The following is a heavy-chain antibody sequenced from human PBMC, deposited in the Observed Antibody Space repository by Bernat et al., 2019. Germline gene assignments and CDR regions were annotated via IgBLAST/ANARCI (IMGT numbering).Heavy chain of an antibody. J-gene: IGHJ4*02. D-gene: IGHD2-15*01. CDR2: IYYSGST. Sequence: QLQLQESGPGLVKPSETLSLTCTVSGGSISSSSYYWGWIRQPPGKGLEWIGSIYYSGSTYYNPSLKSRVTISVDTSKNQFSLKLSSVTAADTVVYYCARQAWTTLLIDYWGQGTLVTVSS. CDR1: GGSISSSSYY. CDR3: ARQAWTTLLIDY. V-gene: IGHV4-39*01.